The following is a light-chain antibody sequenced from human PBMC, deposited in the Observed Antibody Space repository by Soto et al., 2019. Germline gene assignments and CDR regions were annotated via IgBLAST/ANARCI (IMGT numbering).Light chain of an antibody. V-gene: IGKV3-20*01. CDR2: GAS. CDR1: QNVNSNY. J-gene: IGKJ4*01. CDR3: RHYGTSLLT. Sequence: EIVLTQSPGTLSLSPGERATLSCRASQNVNSNYLAWYQQKPGQAPRLLIYGASSRATGIPDRFSGSGSGTDFTLTIRRLEPEDFAVYCCRHYGTSLLTFGGGTKVEIK.